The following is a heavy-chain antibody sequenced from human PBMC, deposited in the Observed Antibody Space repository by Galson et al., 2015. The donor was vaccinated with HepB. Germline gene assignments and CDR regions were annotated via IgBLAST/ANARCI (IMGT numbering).Heavy chain of an antibody. D-gene: IGHD3-3*01. Sequence: SVKVSCKASGYTFTNFAINWVRQVPGQGLEWMGWINTNIGNPTYAQGFTGRFVFSVDASVSTAYLQMNSLRAEDTAVYYCARASYDFWSGLNYYYYMDVWGKGTTVTVSS. CDR3: ARASYDFWSGLNYYYYMDV. CDR2: INTNIGNP. CDR1: GYTFTNFA. J-gene: IGHJ6*03. V-gene: IGHV7-4-1*02.